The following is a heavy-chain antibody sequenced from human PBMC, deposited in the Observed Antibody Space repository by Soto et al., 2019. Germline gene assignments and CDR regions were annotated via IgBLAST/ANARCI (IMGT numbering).Heavy chain of an antibody. Sequence: PSETLSLTCTVSGGSISSGDYYWSWIRQPPGKGLEWIGYIYYSGSTYYNPSLKSRVTISVDTSKNQFSLKLSSVTAADTAVYYCARVHYYYISGYFSSYWFDSWGRGTLVTVSS. V-gene: IGHV4-30-4*01. J-gene: IGHJ5*01. D-gene: IGHD3-22*01. CDR2: IYYSGST. CDR3: ARVHYYYISGYFSSYWFDS. CDR1: GGSISSGDYY.